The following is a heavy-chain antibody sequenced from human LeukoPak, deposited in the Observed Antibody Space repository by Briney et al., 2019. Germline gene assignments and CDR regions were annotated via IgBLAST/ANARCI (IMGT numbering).Heavy chain of an antibody. CDR3: AKMTTVTIHYFDY. J-gene: IGHJ4*02. V-gene: IGHV3-23*01. Sequence: GGSLSLSCAASGFTSSSYAMRWVCQAPGKGLEWVSAISGSGGSTYYADSVKGRFTISRDNSKNTLYLQMNSLRAEDTAVYYCAKMTTVTIHYFDYWGQGALVTDPS. D-gene: IGHD4-17*01. CDR2: ISGSGGST. CDR1: GFTSSSYA.